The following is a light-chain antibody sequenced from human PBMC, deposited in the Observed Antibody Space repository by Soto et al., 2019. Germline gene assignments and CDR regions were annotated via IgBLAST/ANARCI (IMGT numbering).Light chain of an antibody. CDR3: QQYGSSPWT. CDR1: QSVSTNY. V-gene: IGKV3-20*01. J-gene: IGKJ1*01. CDR2: GAS. Sequence: VLTQSPGTLSLSPGERATLSCRASQSVSTNYLAWYQQKPGQAPRLLIFGASTRATGIPDRFSGSESGTDFTLTISRLEPEDFVVYYCQQYGSSPWTFGQGTKVEIK.